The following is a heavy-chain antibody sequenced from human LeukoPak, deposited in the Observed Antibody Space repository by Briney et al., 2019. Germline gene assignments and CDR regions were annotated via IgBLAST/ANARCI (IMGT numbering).Heavy chain of an antibody. V-gene: IGHV3-74*01. CDR2: INSDGSST. J-gene: IGHJ3*02. CDR3: AREGRYHDAFDI. CDR1: GFTFSSYW. Sequence: GGSLRLSCAASGFTFSSYWMHWVRQAPGKGLVWVSRINSDGSSTSYADSVKGRFTISRDNAKNTLYLQMNSLRAEDTAVYYCAREGRYHDAFDIWGQGTMVTVSS. D-gene: IGHD2-2*01.